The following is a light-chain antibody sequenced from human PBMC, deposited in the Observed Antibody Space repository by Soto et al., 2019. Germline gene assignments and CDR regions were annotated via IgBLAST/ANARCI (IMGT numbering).Light chain of an antibody. J-gene: IGLJ1*01. V-gene: IGLV2-18*02. CDR2: DVT. CDR3: NSFTTSSTYV. Sequence: QSVLTQPPSVSGSPGLSVAISCTGTSSDVGSYNRVAWYQQPPGTAPKLIIYDVTNRPSGVPDRFSGSKSGNTASLTISGLQAEDEADYYCNSFTTSSTYVFGTGTQLTVL. CDR1: SSDVGSYNR.